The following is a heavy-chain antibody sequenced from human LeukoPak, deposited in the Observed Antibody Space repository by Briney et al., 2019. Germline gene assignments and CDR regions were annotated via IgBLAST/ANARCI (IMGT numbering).Heavy chain of an antibody. Sequence: GGSLRLSCAASGFTFSSYAMHWVRQAPGKGLEWVAVISYDGSNKYYADSVKGRFTISRDNSKNTLYLQMNSLRAEDTAVYYCARHYGDYVYWGQGTLVTVSS. J-gene: IGHJ4*02. V-gene: IGHV3-30-3*01. CDR3: ARHYGDYVY. CDR1: GFTFSSYA. CDR2: ISYDGSNK. D-gene: IGHD4-17*01.